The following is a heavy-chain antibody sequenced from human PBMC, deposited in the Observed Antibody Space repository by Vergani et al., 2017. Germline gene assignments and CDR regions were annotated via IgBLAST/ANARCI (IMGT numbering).Heavy chain of an antibody. J-gene: IGHJ6*04. CDR1: GFTFSNYA. CDR2: ISYDETKK. V-gene: IGHV3-30-3*01. CDR3: RGEMDV. Sequence: QVQLVESGGGVVQPGRSLRLSCAASGFTFSNYAMHWVRQAPGKGLEWVAVISYDETKKYYRDSVKGRFIISRDNSKNTLYLQMNSLRAEDTANYYCRGEMDVWDKGTTVTVSS.